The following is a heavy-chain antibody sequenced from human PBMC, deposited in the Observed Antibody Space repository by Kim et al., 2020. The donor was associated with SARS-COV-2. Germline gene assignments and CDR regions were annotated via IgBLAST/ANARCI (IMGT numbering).Heavy chain of an antibody. J-gene: IGHJ5*02. D-gene: IGHD3-10*01. V-gene: IGHV3-33*01. CDR3: ARDPHPMVRGVSPHWFDP. CDR1: GFTFSSYG. Sequence: GGSLRLSCAASGFTFSSYGMHWVRQAPGKGLEWVAVIWYDGSNKYYAESVKGRFTISRDNSKNTLYLQMNSLRAEDTAVYYCARDPHPMVRGVSPHWFDPWGQGTLVTVSS. CDR2: IWYDGSNK.